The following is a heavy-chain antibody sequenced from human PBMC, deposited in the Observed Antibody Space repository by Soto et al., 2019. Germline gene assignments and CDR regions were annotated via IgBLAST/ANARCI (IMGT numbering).Heavy chain of an antibody. CDR1: GFTLRTYT. CDR3: VRGMNPLF. CDR2: ISISSSDR. Sequence: VGSLRLSCAASGFTLRTYTMNWVRQAPGKGLEWVSSISISSSDRYYADSVRGRFTISRDNAKNALYLQMNSLRADDTAVYFCVRGMNPLFGGQGTLVTV. J-gene: IGHJ4*01. V-gene: IGHV3-21*06.